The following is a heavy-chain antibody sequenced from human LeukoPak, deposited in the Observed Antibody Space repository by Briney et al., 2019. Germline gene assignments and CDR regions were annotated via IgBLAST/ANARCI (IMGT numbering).Heavy chain of an antibody. CDR3: AKEGGARRFDY. J-gene: IGHJ4*02. V-gene: IGHV3-7*01. D-gene: IGHD3-3*01. CDR2: INENGSGS. Sequence: TGGSLRLSCAASGFTFSSNWMGWVRQAPGQGVEWVAIINENGSGSFYVDSVKRRFTISRDNDKSSMFLQMNSLRAEDTALYYCAKEGGARRFDYWGQGTLVTVSS. CDR1: GFTFSSNW.